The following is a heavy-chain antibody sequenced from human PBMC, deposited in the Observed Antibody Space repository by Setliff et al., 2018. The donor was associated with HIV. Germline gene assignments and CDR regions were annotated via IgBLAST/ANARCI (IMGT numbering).Heavy chain of an antibody. D-gene: IGHD1-1*01. V-gene: IGHV2-5*01. CDR2: IYWNNNK. J-gene: IGHJ4*02. Sequence: SGPTLVNPTQPLTLTCTFSGLSLSTSGVGVGWIRQSPGKALEWLAFIYWNNNKHYSTSLKSRLTVTKDTSKNRVVFTVTNMDPVDTATYYCAYSGRQLRGPYFDFWGQVTPVTV. CDR1: GLSLSTSGVG. CDR3: AYSGRQLRGPYFDF.